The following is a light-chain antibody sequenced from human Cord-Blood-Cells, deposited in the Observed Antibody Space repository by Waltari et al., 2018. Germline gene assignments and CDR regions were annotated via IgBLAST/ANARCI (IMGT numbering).Light chain of an antibody. Sequence: QSALTQPASVSGSPGQSIPISSTGTSSDVGSYNLVSWYQQHPGKPPQLMIYEGSTRPSGVATRFSGSNAGNTASLTISGRQAEDEADYDCCSYAGSSTWVVGGGTKLTVL. V-gene: IGLV2-23*01. CDR2: EGS. J-gene: IGLJ3*02. CDR1: SSDVGSYNL. CDR3: CSYAGSSTWV.